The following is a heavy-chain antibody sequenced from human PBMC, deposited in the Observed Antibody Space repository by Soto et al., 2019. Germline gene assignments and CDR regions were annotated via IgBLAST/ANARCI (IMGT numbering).Heavy chain of an antibody. CDR3: AKDQGVGYSSGWYGSAFDI. V-gene: IGHV3-30*18. CDR2: ISDGGSNK. D-gene: IGHD6-19*01. CDR1: GFTFSSYG. J-gene: IGHJ3*02. Sequence: PGGALRLSCAASGFTFSSYGMHWVRQAPGKGLEWVAVISDGGSNKYYADSVKGRFTISRDNSKNTLYLQMNSLRAEDTAVYYCAKDQGVGYSSGWYGSAFDIWGQGTMVTVSS.